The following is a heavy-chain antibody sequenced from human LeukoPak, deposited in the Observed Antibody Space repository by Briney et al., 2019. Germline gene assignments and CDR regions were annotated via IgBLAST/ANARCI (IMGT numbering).Heavy chain of an antibody. CDR2: ISGSGGST. CDR1: GFTFSSYA. Sequence: GGSLRLSGPASGFTFSSYAMSWVRQAPGKGLEWVSAISGSGGSTYYADSVKGRFTISRDNSKNTLYLQMNSLRAEDTAVYYCAKDISRNIVLMVYGEGFDYWGQGTLVTVSS. D-gene: IGHD2-8*01. V-gene: IGHV3-23*01. J-gene: IGHJ4*02. CDR3: AKDISRNIVLMVYGEGFDY.